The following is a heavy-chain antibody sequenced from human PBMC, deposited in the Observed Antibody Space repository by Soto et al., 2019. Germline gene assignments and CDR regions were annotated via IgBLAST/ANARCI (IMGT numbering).Heavy chain of an antibody. J-gene: IGHJ6*03. CDR2: IIPILGIA. CDR3: ARDRYCSGGSCYSGPTEGYYMDV. V-gene: IGHV1-69*08. Sequence: QVQLVQSGAEVKKPGSSVKVSCKASGGTFSSYTISWVRQAPGQGLEWMGRIIPILGIANYAQKFQGRDTITADQPTSTAYMELSSLRSEETAVYYCARDRYCSGGSCYSGPTEGYYMDVWGKGTTVTVSS. CDR1: GGTFSSYT. D-gene: IGHD2-15*01.